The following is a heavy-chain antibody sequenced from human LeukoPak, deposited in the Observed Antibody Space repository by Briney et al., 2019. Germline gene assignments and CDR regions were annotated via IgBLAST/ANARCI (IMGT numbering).Heavy chain of an antibody. CDR2: IFGGGGST. CDR3: EKDRRAYYDILTGYPFDT. D-gene: IGHD3-9*01. J-gene: IGHJ5*02. Sequence: GGALRLSCAASVFTFSSYGMSWVRQAPGEGLEWVSAIFGGGGSTYYADYVKGRFTIFRDNSKNALYLQMNSLRAEDTAVYYCEKDRRAYYDILTGYPFDTWGQGTLVTVSS. CDR1: VFTFSSYG. V-gene: IGHV3-23*01.